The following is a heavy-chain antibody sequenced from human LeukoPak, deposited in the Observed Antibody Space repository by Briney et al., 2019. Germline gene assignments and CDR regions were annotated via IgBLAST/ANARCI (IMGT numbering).Heavy chain of an antibody. CDR1: GFTFDDYG. Sequence: PGGSLRLSCAASGFTFDDYGMSWVRQAPGKGLEWVSGINWNGGSTGYADSVKGRFIISRDNAKNSLYLQMNSLRAEDTALYYCARDDSSGYYLIPFDYWGQGTLVTVSS. V-gene: IGHV3-20*04. CDR2: INWNGGST. CDR3: ARDDSSGYYLIPFDY. J-gene: IGHJ4*02. D-gene: IGHD3-22*01.